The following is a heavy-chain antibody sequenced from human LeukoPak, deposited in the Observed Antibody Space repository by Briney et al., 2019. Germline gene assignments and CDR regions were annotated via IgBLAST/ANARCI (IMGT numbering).Heavy chain of an antibody. CDR2: ISRTGNSV. Sequence: QPGGSLRLSCAASGFTLSSYEMNWVRLAPGKGLEWISYISRTGNSVYYADSVKGRFTISRDNSRNSLYLQMNSLRAEDTAVYYCATAECCTGARCYSAAFAYWGQGTLVTVSS. CDR3: ATAECCTGARCYSAAFAY. CDR1: GFTLSSYE. D-gene: IGHD2-8*02. J-gene: IGHJ4*02. V-gene: IGHV3-48*03.